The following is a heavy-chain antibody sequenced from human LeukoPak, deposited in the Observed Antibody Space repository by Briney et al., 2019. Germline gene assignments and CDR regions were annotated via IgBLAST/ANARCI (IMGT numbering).Heavy chain of an antibody. J-gene: IGHJ3*02. Sequence: ASVKVSCKASGYTFTSYYMHWVRQAPGQGLEWMGIINPSGGSTSYAQTFQGRVTMTRDTSTSTVYMELSSLRSEDTAVYYCASRLTYDSSGFYPYDAFDIWGQGTMVTVSS. CDR2: INPSGGST. V-gene: IGHV1-46*01. CDR1: GYTFTSYY. D-gene: IGHD3-22*01. CDR3: ASRLTYDSSGFYPYDAFDI.